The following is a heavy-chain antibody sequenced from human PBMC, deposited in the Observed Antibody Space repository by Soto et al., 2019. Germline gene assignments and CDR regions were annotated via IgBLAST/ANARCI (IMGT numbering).Heavy chain of an antibody. D-gene: IGHD3-16*02. Sequence: ASETLSLTCTVSGGSISSYYWSWIRQPPGKGLEWIGYIYYSGSTNYNPSLKSRVTISVDTSKNQFSLKLSSVTAADTAVYYCARVGDYVWGSYRYRAFDYWGQGTLVTVSS. J-gene: IGHJ4*02. V-gene: IGHV4-59*01. CDR1: GGSISSYY. CDR3: ARVGDYVWGSYRYRAFDY. CDR2: IYYSGST.